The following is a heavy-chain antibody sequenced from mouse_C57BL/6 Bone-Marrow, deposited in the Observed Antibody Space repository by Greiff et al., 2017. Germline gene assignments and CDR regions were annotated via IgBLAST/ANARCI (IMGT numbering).Heavy chain of an antibody. CDR2: IYPRNGNT. V-gene: IGHV1-81*01. J-gene: IGHJ2*01. D-gene: IGHD1-2*01. CDR1: GYTFTSSG. Sequence: QVQLKQSGAELARPGASVKLSCKASGYTFTSSGISWVKQRTGQGLAWIGEIYPRNGNTYYNEKFKGKATLTTDKSSSTAYMEIRSLTSVDSAVYFCESVSLRLGNYGGQGTTLTVSS. CDR3: ESVSLRLGNY.